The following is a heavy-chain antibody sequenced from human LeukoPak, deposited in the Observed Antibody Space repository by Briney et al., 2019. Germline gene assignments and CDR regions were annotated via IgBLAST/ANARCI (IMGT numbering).Heavy chain of an antibody. J-gene: IGHJ3*02. Sequence: SQTLSLTCTVSGGSISSYYWSWIRQPPGKGLEWIGYIYYSGSTYYNPSLKSRVTISVDTSKNQFSLKVISVTAADTAVYYCARAGSGPGGAFDIWGQGTMVTVSS. D-gene: IGHD2-15*01. CDR1: GGSISSYY. CDR3: ARAGSGPGGAFDI. V-gene: IGHV4-59*12. CDR2: IYYSGST.